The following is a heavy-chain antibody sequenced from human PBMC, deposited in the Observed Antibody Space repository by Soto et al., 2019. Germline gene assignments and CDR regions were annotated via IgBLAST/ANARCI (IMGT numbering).Heavy chain of an antibody. J-gene: IGHJ4*02. CDR2: IYYSGST. Sequence: SETLSLTCTVSGGSISSSSYYWGWIRQPPGKGLEWIGSIYYSGSTYYNPSLKSRVTISVDTSKNQFSLKLSSVTAADTAVYYCARLQMVLGSYPYYFDYWGQGTLVTVSS. V-gene: IGHV4-39*01. D-gene: IGHD1-26*01. CDR1: GGSISSSSYY. CDR3: ARLQMVLGSYPYYFDY.